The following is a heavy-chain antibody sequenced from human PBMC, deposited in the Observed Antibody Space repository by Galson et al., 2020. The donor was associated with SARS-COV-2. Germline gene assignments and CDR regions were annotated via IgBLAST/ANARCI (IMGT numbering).Heavy chain of an antibody. CDR1: GFTFRNYA. CDR2: ISGSSDNT. Sequence: GESLQISCAASGFTFRNYAMTWVRQPPGKGLEWVSAISGSSDNTYYADSVKGRFTISRDNSKNTLYLQMNSLRAEDTAIYYCAKDHPVTTPRYYFDSWGQGTLVTVAS. D-gene: IGHD4-17*01. J-gene: IGHJ4*02. V-gene: IGHV3-23*01. CDR3: AKDHPVTTPRYYFDS.